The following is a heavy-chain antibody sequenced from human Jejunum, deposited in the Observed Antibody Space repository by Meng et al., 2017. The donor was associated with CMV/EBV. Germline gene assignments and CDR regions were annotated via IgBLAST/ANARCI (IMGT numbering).Heavy chain of an antibody. V-gene: IGHV4-4*01. D-gene: IGHD3-10*01. CDR3: ARNVRPSALGRGFEY. CDR2: IFETGTT. J-gene: IGHJ4*02. Sequence: SGDSLPSSHWRTLVRQSPGKGLEWIGDIFETGTTNYNPSFTSRVTMSVDKSKNPFSLKSTSVTAADTAMYFCARNVRPSALGRGFEYWGQGSLVTVSS. CDR1: GDSLPSSHW.